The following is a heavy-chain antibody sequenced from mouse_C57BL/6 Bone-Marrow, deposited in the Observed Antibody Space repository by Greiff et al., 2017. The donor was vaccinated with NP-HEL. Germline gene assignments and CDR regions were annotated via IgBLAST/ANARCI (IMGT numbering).Heavy chain of an antibody. J-gene: IGHJ3*01. CDR1: GFNIKDYY. Sequence: VHVKQSGAELVRPGASVKLSCTPSGFNIKDYYMHWVKQRPEQGLEWIGRIDPEDGDTEYAPKFQGKATMTADTSSNTAYLQLSSLTSEDTAVYYCTVYYGSSYGFAYWGQGTLVTVSA. D-gene: IGHD1-1*01. V-gene: IGHV14-1*01. CDR3: TVYYGSSYGFAY. CDR2: IDPEDGDT.